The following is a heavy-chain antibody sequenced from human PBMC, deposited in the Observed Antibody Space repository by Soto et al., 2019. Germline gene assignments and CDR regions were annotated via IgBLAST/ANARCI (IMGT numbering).Heavy chain of an antibody. CDR3: AKSKELGVSAPDH. Sequence: GGYLRLSYTSSGFTVISVRLSRIQQAPGLGLECVSVIYTGDSTYYVDSVKDRFTISRDSSKNTLYLQMNSLRVEDTAVYYCAKSKELGVSAPDHWGQGTLVTVSS. J-gene: IGHJ4*02. CDR1: GFTVISVR. CDR2: IYTGDST. V-gene: IGHV3-66*01. D-gene: IGHD1-26*01.